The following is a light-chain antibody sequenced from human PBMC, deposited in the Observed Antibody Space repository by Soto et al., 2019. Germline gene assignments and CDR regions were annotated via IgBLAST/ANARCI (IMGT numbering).Light chain of an antibody. CDR1: QSVSSN. CDR3: QKYNNWPLT. J-gene: IGKJ4*01. V-gene: IGKV3-15*01. CDR2: GES. Sequence: EIVMTQSPATLSVSPGERATLSCRASQSVSSNLAWYQQKPGQAPRILIYGESTRATGIPDRFSGSGSGTELTLTISRLQSEDFAVYYCQKYNNWPLTFGGGTKVDI.